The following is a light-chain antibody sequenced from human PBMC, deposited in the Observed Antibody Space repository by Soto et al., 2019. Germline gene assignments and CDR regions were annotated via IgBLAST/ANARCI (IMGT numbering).Light chain of an antibody. CDR2: KAS. CDR3: QHYNSYSEA. Sequence: DIQMTQSPSTLSGSVGDRVTITCRASQTISSWLAWYQQKPGKAPKLLIYKASTLKSGVPSRFSGSGSGTEFPPTISSLQPDDFAPYYAQHYNSYSEAFGQGTKLEPK. V-gene: IGKV1-5*03. J-gene: IGKJ1*01. CDR1: QTISSW.